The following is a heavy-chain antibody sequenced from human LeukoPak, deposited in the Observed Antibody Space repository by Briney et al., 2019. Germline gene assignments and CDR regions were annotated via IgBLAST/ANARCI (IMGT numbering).Heavy chain of an antibody. J-gene: IGHJ4*02. D-gene: IGHD3-9*01. CDR1: GFTFSDYW. CDR3: AKGDMYYDILTGPHY. V-gene: IGHV3-23*01. Sequence: GGSLRLSCAASGFTFSDYWVSWVRQAPGEGREWVSAISGSGGSTYYADSGKGRFTISRDNSKNTLYLQMNSLRAEDTAVYYCAKGDMYYDILTGPHYWGQGTLVTVSS. CDR2: ISGSGGST.